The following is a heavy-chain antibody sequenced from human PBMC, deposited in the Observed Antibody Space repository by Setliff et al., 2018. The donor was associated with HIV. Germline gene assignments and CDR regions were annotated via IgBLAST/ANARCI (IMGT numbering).Heavy chain of an antibody. V-gene: IGHV4-39*01. CDR1: GGSINTAYY. D-gene: IGHD1-20*01. CDR2: IYYSGSS. CDR3: ARHTGDITGTNHLFDY. J-gene: IGHJ4*02. Sequence: PSETLSLTCNVSGGSINTAYYWGWIRQLPGKGLEWIGYIYYSGSSYSSPSLKSRVTISVDASQNQFSLKLNSVTAADTAVYYCARHTGDITGTNHLFDYWGQGTLVTVSS.